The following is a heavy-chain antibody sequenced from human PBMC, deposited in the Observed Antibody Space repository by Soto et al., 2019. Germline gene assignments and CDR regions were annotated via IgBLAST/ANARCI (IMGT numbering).Heavy chain of an antibody. Sequence: QVQLVQSGAEVKKPGSSVKVSCKASGGTFSSYAISWVRQAPGQGLEWMGGIIPIFGTANYAQKFQGRVTITADESTSTAYMELSSLRSEDTAVYYCARERVTIFGVVILSSGMDVWGQGTTVPVSS. V-gene: IGHV1-69*01. CDR1: GGTFSSYA. D-gene: IGHD3-3*01. CDR3: ARERVTIFGVVILSSGMDV. J-gene: IGHJ6*02. CDR2: IIPIFGTA.